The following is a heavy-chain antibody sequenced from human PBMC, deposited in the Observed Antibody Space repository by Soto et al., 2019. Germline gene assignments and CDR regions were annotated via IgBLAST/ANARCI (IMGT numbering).Heavy chain of an antibody. CDR3: ARKGLGLDY. CDR1: GGTFSSYA. Sequence: ASVKVSCKASGGTFSSYAISWVRQAPGQGLEWMGGIIPIFGTANYAQKFEGRVTITADESTSTAYMELSSLRSEDPAVYDCARKGLGLDYWGQGTLVTVSS. J-gene: IGHJ4*02. V-gene: IGHV1-69*13. CDR2: IIPIFGTA.